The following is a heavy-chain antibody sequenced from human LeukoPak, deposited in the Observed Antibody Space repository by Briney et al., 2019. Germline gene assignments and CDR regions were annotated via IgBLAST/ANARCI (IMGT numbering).Heavy chain of an antibody. V-gene: IGHV4-4*09. CDR1: GGSISSYY. CDR3: ARLVTGTSNFDY. J-gene: IGHJ4*02. D-gene: IGHD1-14*01. CDR2: IYTSGST. Sequence: SETLSLTCTVSGGSISSYYWSWIRQPPGMGLEWIGYIYTSGSTNYNPSLKSRVTISVDTSKNQFSLKLSSVTAADTAVYYCARLVTGTSNFDYWGQGALVTVSS.